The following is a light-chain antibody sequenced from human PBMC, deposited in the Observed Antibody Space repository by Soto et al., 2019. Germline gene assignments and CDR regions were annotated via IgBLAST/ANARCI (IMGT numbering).Light chain of an antibody. CDR2: GAS. CDR1: QGISNF. V-gene: IGKV1-27*01. J-gene: IGKJ1*01. CDR3: QKYNSVPWT. Sequence: DIQMTQSPSSLSASVGDRVTITCRAGQGISNFLAWYQQKPGKVPKLLIYGASTLQSGVPSRFSGSGSGTDFNLSIMSLQPEDVATYYCQKYNSVPWTFGQGTKVEIK.